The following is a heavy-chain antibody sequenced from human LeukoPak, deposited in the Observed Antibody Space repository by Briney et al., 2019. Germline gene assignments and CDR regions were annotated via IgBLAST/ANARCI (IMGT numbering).Heavy chain of an antibody. CDR3: ARLWSSTYSYSSSLYYGMDV. CDR2: INAGNGNT. V-gene: IGHV1-3*01. Sequence: ASVKVSCKASGYTFTSYAMHWVRQAPGQRLEWMGWINAGNGNTKYSQKFQGRVTITRDTSASTAYMELSSLRSDDTAVYYCARLWSSTYSYSSSLYYGMDVWGQGTTVTVSS. D-gene: IGHD6-13*01. J-gene: IGHJ6*02. CDR1: GYTFTSYA.